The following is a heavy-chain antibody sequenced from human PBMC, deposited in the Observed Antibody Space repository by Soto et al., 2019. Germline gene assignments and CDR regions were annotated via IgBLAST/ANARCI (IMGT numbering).Heavy chain of an antibody. D-gene: IGHD5-12*01. J-gene: IGHJ4*02. CDR2: INQDGSEK. CDR3: ARPAYSGYEYGY. Sequence: EVQLVESGGGLVQPGGSLRLSCAVSGFTFSAYWMAWVRQAPGKGLEWVANINQDGSEKYFVDSVKGRFTISRDNSKNSLFLQMNSRRAEDTAVYYCARPAYSGYEYGYWGQGTLVTVSP. CDR1: GFTFSAYW. V-gene: IGHV3-7*01.